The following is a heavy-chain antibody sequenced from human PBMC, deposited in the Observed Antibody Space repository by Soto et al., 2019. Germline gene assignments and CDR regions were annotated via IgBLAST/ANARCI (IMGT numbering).Heavy chain of an antibody. CDR3: ARGWGYDSTDYYYAY. V-gene: IGHV1-69*01. CDR1: GGSFNRHT. J-gene: IGHJ4*02. Sequence: QVQLVQSGAEVRKPGSSVRVSCKASGGSFNRHTISWVRQAPGQGLELMGGIIPIFGTANHAQKFQCRVTLIADESTSTVYMELSSLRSDDTAVSYWARGWGYDSTDYYYAYWGQGTLVIVSS. CDR2: IIPIFGTA. D-gene: IGHD3-22*01.